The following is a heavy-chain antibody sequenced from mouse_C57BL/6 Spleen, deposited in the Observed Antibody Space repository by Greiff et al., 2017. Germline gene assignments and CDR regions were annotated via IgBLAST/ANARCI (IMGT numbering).Heavy chain of an antibody. CDR2: IYPRDGST. V-gene: IGHV1-78*01. D-gene: IGHD1-1*01. Sequence: QVQLKESDAELVKPGASVKISCKVSGYTFTDHTIHWMKQRPEQGLEWIGYIYPRDGSTKYNEKFKGKATLTADKSSSTAYLQLNRLTSEDSAVYLCAINTTVVDWYFDVWGTGTTVTVSS. CDR3: AINTTVVDWYFDV. J-gene: IGHJ1*03. CDR1: GYTFTDHT.